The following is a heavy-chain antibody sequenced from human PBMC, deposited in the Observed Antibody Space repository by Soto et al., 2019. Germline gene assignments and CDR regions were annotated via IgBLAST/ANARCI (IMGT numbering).Heavy chain of an antibody. CDR3: VASLAASGLNWLDP. CDR2: IFANGHT. V-gene: IGHV4-4*07. Sequence: PSETLSLTCIVSGGSISEKYWNWVRQPPGKGLEWIGLIFANGHTDYNPSLKSRVTMSVDASKNQFSLRLTSMTAADTAVYYCVASLAASGLNWLDPWGRGTLLTVSS. J-gene: IGHJ5*02. D-gene: IGHD6-13*01. CDR1: GGSISEKY.